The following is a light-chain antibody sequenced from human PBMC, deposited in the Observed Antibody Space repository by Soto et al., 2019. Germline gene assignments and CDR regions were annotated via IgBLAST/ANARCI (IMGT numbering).Light chain of an antibody. CDR2: GAS. CDR3: QQYNNWPPIT. CDR1: QSVSGN. J-gene: IGKJ5*01. V-gene: IGKV3-15*01. Sequence: EIVMTQSPATLSVSPGERATLSCRASQSVSGNLAWYHQKPGQAPRLLIYGASTRATGIQARFSGSGSGTEVTLTISSLQSEDVEVYYCQQYNNWPPITFGQGKRLEIK.